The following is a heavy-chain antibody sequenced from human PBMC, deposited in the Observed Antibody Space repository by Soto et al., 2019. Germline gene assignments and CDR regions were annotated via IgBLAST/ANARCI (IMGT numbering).Heavy chain of an antibody. CDR2: IYYSGST. V-gene: IGHV4-30-4*01. D-gene: IGHD3-16*01. CDR3: ARAWGGNYNWFDP. Sequence: PSETLFLTCTVSGGSISSGDYYWSWIRQPPGKGLEWIGYIYYSGSTYYNPSLKSRVTISVDTSKNQFSLKLSSVTAADTAVYYCARAWGGNYNWFDPWGQGTLVTVSS. CDR1: GGSISSGDYY. J-gene: IGHJ5*02.